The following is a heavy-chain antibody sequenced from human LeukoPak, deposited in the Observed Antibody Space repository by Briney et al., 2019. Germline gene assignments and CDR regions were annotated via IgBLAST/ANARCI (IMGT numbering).Heavy chain of an antibody. CDR3: ARVSSSWYQDWYFDL. V-gene: IGHV4-34*01. J-gene: IGHJ2*01. D-gene: IGHD6-13*01. CDR1: GGSFSGYY. CDR2: INHSGST. Sequence: PSETQSLTCAVYGGSFSGYYWSWIRQPPGKGLEWIGEINHSGSTNYNPSLKSRVTISVDTSKNQFSLKLSSVTAADTAMYYCARVSSSWYQDWYFDLWGRGTLVTVSS.